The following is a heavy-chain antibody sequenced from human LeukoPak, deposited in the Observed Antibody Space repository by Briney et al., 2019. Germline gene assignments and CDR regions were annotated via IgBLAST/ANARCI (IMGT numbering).Heavy chain of an antibody. CDR1: GYTFTSYD. D-gene: IGHD4-23*01. Sequence: ASVKVSCKASGYTFTSYDINWVRQATGQGLEWMGWMNPNSGNTGYAQKFQGRVTITRNTSISTAYMELSSLRSEDTAVYYCARVVGPRVAYFDYWGQGTLVTVSS. CDR3: ARVVGPRVAYFDY. J-gene: IGHJ4*02. CDR2: MNPNSGNT. V-gene: IGHV1-8*03.